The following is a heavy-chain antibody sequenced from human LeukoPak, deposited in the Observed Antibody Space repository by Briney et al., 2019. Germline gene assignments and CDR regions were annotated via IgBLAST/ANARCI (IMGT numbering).Heavy chain of an antibody. J-gene: IGHJ3*02. D-gene: IGHD5-12*01. V-gene: IGHV3-23*01. CDR3: AKDKVATAFGAFDI. CDR1: GFTFSSYW. Sequence: GGSLRLSCAASGFTFSSYWMSWVRQAPGKGLDWVSVISDSSGRTYYADSVKGRFTISRDNSKNTLYLQMNSLRAEDTAVYYCAKDKVATAFGAFDIWGQGTMVTVSS. CDR2: ISDSSGRT.